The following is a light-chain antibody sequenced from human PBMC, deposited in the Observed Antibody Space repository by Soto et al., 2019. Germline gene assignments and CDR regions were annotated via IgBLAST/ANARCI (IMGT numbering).Light chain of an antibody. J-gene: IGKJ5*01. CDR1: QSVSSY. CDR3: QHRSNSPIT. V-gene: IGKV3-11*01. CDR2: DAS. Sequence: EIVLTQSPATLSLSAGERATLSCRASQSVSSYLAWYQQKPGQAPRLLIYDASNMTTGIPARFSGSWSGTDFTLTISSLQPEDFAVYYCQHRSNSPITFGQGTRLEIK.